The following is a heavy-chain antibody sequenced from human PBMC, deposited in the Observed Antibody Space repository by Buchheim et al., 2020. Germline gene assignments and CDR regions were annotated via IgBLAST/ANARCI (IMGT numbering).Heavy chain of an antibody. D-gene: IGHD1-7*01. Sequence: QVQLQQWGAGLLKPSETLSLTCAVYGGSSSGYYWSWIRQPPGKGLEWIGEINHSGSTNYNPSLKSRVTISVDTSQKQLSLKLSAVTAADTAVYYCARLTGTTGGGFDPWGQGTL. J-gene: IGHJ5*02. CDR1: GGSSSGYY. CDR3: ARLTGTTGGGFDP. V-gene: IGHV4-34*01. CDR2: INHSGST.